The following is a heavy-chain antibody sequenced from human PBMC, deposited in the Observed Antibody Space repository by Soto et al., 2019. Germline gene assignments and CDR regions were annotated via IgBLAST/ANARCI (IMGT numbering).Heavy chain of an antibody. CDR3: AKAPPTYYDFWSGYYVESSDY. CDR1: GFTFSSYG. V-gene: IGHV3-30*18. D-gene: IGHD3-3*01. Sequence: PGGSLRLSCAASGFTFSSYGMHWVRQAPGKGLEWVAVISYDGSNKYYADSVKGRFTISRDNSKNTLYLQMNSLRAEDTAVYYCAKAPPTYYDFWSGYYVESSDYWGQGTLVTSPQ. J-gene: IGHJ4*02. CDR2: ISYDGSNK.